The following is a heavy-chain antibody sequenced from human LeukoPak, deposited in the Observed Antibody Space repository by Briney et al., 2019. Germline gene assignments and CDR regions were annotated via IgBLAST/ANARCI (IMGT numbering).Heavy chain of an antibody. D-gene: IGHD4-17*01. Sequence: PSETLSLTCAVYGGSFSGYYWSWIRQPPGKGLEWIGEINHSGSTNYNPSLKSRVTISVDTSKNQFSLKLSSVTAADTAVYYCARARRTVTTSLDYWGQGTLVTVSS. J-gene: IGHJ4*02. CDR3: ARARRTVTTSLDY. V-gene: IGHV4-34*01. CDR2: INHSGST. CDR1: GGSFSGYY.